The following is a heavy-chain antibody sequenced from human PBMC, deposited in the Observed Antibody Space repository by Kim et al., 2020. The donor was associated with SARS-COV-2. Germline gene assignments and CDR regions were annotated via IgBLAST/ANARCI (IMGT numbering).Heavy chain of an antibody. J-gene: IGHJ3*01. Sequence: GGSLRLSCAASGFTVSSNYMSWVRQAPGKGLEWVSVISSGGSTYYADSVKGRCTITRDNSKNTLYLQLNSMRAADAAVDYCAGGDYGDYSGRWAFAFWG. CDR1: GFTVSSNY. CDR3: AGGDYGDYSGRWAFAF. V-gene: IGHV3-53*01. CDR2: ISSGGST. D-gene: IGHD4-17*01.